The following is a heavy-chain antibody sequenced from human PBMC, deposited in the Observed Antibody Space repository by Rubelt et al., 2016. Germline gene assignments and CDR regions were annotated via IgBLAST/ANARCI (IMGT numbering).Heavy chain of an antibody. CDR3: LGLGGNSN. Sequence: EVQVAESGGGLVQPGGSLRLSCAASGSTASSGYMGWVRQAPGKGLEWVSVMQGEGATDYEDSGKGRFTISGDNSKNTVYLQMNSLRVEDTAVYYCLGLGGNSNWGQGTLVTVSS. CDR2: MQGEGAT. V-gene: IGHV3-66*02. CDR1: GSTASSGY. D-gene: IGHD4-23*01. J-gene: IGHJ4*02.